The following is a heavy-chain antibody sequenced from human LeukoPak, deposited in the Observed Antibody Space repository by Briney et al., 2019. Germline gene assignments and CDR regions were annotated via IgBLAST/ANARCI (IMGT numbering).Heavy chain of an antibody. CDR3: AREGHCSSTSCYPAFDI. V-gene: IGHV1-69*05. Sequence: SVKVSCKASGGTFSSYAISWVRQAPGQGLEWMGGIIPIFGTANYAQKFQGRVTITTDESTSTAYMELSSLRSEDTAVYYCAREGHCSSTSCYPAFDIRGQGTMVTVSS. CDR1: GGTFSSYA. D-gene: IGHD2-2*01. CDR2: IIPIFGTA. J-gene: IGHJ3*02.